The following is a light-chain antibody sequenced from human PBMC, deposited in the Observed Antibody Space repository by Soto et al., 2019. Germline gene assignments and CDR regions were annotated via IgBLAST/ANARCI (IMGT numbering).Light chain of an antibody. CDR2: SDN. Sequence: QAVVTQPPSASGTPGQRVTISCSGSSYNIGSKSVNWYQQLPGAAPKLLIYSDNQRPSGVPDRFSGSKSGTSTSLAISGLQSEAEADYYCAAWDDSLNGVVFGGGTKLTVL. J-gene: IGLJ2*01. V-gene: IGLV1-44*01. CDR3: AAWDDSLNGVV. CDR1: SYNIGSKS.